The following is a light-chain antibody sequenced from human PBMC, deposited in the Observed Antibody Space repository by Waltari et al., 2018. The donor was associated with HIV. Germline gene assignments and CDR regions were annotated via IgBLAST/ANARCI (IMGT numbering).Light chain of an antibody. J-gene: IGLJ3*02. V-gene: IGLV1-51*01. CDR3: GTWDSSLGAGV. CDR2: DNN. CDR1: SSNIGNNY. Sequence: QSVLTQPPSVSAAPGQKVTISCSGGSSNIGNNYVSWYQPLPGTAPKLLIYDNNRRPSGIPDRFSGSKSGTSATLAITGLQTGDEADYYCGTWDSSLGAGVFGGGTKLTVL.